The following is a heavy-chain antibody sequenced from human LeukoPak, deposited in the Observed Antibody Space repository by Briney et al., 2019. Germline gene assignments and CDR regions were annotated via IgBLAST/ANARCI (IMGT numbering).Heavy chain of an antibody. CDR2: INPNSGGT. CDR3: ARDRRYSGYLFDY. D-gene: IGHD5-12*01. J-gene: IGHJ4*02. Sequence: GASVKVSCKASGYTFTNYGISWVRQAPGQGLEWMGWINPNSGGTNYAQKFQGRVTMTRDTSISTAYMELSRLRSDDTAVYYCARDRRYSGYLFDYWGQGTLVTVSS. V-gene: IGHV1-2*02. CDR1: GYTFTNYG.